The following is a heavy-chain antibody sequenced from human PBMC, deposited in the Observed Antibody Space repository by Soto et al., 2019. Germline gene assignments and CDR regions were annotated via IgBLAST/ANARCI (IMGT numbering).Heavy chain of an antibody. D-gene: IGHD3-9*01. V-gene: IGHV3-11*01. CDR1: GFTFSDYY. CDR3: ARDHGLRYFDWVLSGVDAFDI. CDR2: ISSSGSTI. J-gene: IGHJ3*02. Sequence: GGSLRLSCAASGFTFSDYYMSWIRQAPGKGLEWVSYISSSGSTIYYADSVKGRFTISRDNAKNSLYLQMNSLRAEDTAVYYCARDHGLRYFDWVLSGVDAFDIWGQGTMVTVSS.